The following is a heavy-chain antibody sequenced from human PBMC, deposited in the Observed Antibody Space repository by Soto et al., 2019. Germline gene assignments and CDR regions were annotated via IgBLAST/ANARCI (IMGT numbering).Heavy chain of an antibody. D-gene: IGHD5-12*01. Sequence: PSETLSLTCTVSGGSITSYYWSWIRQPPGKGLEWIGFIYYSGSTGYNPSLKSRVSISVDTSKNQFSLKLSSVTAADTAVYYCARQVTTIYYYFDYWGRGALVTVSS. CDR1: GGSITSYY. CDR2: IYYSGST. J-gene: IGHJ4*02. V-gene: IGHV4-59*08. CDR3: ARQVTTIYYYFDY.